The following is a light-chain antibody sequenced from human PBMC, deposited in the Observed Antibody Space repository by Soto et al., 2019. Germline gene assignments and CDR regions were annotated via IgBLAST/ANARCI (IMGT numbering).Light chain of an antibody. Sequence: DIQMTQSPSTLSASVGDRVTITCRASQSVSSWLAWYQQKPGKAPKLLIYDASSLESGVPLRFSGSGSGTEFTLTISSLQPADFATYYCQHYKSYFFTFGPGTKVEIK. CDR1: QSVSSW. CDR2: DAS. J-gene: IGKJ3*01. V-gene: IGKV1-5*01. CDR3: QHYKSYFFT.